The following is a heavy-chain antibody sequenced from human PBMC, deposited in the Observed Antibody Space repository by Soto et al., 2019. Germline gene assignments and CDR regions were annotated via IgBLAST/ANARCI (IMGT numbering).Heavy chain of an antibody. CDR3: ARGGKYCTYGVCSFYCMDV. Sequence: QVQLVQSGAEVKKPGASVKVSCKASGYTFTSYGISWVRQAPGQGLEWMGWISAYNGNTNYAQKFQGRVTMTTDTSTSTACMELGSLGSHDTAVYYWARGGKYCTYGVCSFYCMDVWGQGTTVTVSS. CDR2: ISAYNGNT. V-gene: IGHV1-18*01. J-gene: IGHJ6*01. CDR1: GYTFTSYG. D-gene: IGHD2-8*01.